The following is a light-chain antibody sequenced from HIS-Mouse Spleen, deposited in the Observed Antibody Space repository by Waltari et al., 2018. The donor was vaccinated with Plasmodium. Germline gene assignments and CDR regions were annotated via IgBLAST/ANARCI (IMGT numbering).Light chain of an antibody. CDR3: QAWDSSTDYV. Sequence: SYELTQPPSVSVSPGQTARIPCSGDKLGDKYACCYQQKPGPSPVLVIYQDSKRPSWIPGRFSGSNSGNTATLTISGTQAMDEADYYCQAWDSSTDYVFGTGTKVTVL. CDR2: QDS. J-gene: IGLJ1*01. CDR1: KLGDKY. V-gene: IGLV3-1*01.